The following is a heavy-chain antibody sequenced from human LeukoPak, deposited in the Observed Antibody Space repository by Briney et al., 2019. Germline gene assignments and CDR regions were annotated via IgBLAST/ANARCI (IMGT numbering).Heavy chain of an antibody. Sequence: GGSLRLSCAASGFTLSSYAMSWVRQAPGKGLEWVSAISVSGNTYHADSVKGRFTISRDSSKNTLYLQMNRLRAEDAAVYYCARAADYYDSSGYSPWGQGTLVTVSS. V-gene: IGHV3-23*01. CDR1: GFTLSSYA. CDR3: ARAADYYDSSGYSP. J-gene: IGHJ5*02. D-gene: IGHD3-22*01. CDR2: ISVSGNT.